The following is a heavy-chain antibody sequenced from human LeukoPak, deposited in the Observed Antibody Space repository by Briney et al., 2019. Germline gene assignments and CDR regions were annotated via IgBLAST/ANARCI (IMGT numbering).Heavy chain of an antibody. CDR2: IYYSGST. J-gene: IGHJ4*02. D-gene: IGHD3-22*01. CDR1: GGSISSSSYY. V-gene: IGHV4-39*01. CDR3: ARQYTMIVVVMG. Sequence: PSETLSLTCTVSGGSISSSSYYWGWIRQPPGKGLEWIGSIYYSGSTYYNPSLKSRATVSVDKSKNQFSLNLTSVTAADTAVYYCARQYTMIVVVMGWGQGTLVTVSS.